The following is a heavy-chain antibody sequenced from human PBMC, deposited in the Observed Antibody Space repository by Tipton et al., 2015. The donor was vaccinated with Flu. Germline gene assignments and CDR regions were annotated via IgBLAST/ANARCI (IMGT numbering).Heavy chain of an antibody. Sequence: QLVQSGGGLIQPGGSLKLSCAISGFDLRANYVSWVRQAPGKGLEWISLIHHHGNTYYADSVKGRFTISTDLSQNTLFLQMNSLRADDTGVYFCAKDGWDASGWYPFDYWGQGTLVTVSS. CDR2: IHHHGNT. D-gene: IGHD6-19*01. CDR1: GFDLRANY. V-gene: IGHV3-53*01. J-gene: IGHJ4*02. CDR3: AKDGWDASGWYPFDY.